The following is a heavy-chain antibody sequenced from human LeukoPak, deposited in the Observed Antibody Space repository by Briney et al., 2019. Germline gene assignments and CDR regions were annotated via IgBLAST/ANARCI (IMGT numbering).Heavy chain of an antibody. J-gene: IGHJ4*02. CDR3: ATNYYDSSGYYIY. CDR2: IIPIFGTT. Sequence: SVKVSCKASGGTFSSYAISWVRQAPGQGLEWMGGIIPIFGTTNYAQKFQGRVTITADESTSTAYMELSSLRSEDTAVYYCATNYYDSSGYYIYWGQGTLVTVSS. CDR1: GGTFSSYA. D-gene: IGHD3-22*01. V-gene: IGHV1-69*13.